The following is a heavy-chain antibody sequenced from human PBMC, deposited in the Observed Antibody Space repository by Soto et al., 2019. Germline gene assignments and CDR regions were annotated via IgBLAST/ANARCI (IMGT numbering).Heavy chain of an antibody. CDR3: ARDRYSYYDFWSGSLPYYYFGMDV. D-gene: IGHD3-3*01. CDR2: IYSGDKT. CDR1: GFTVSSIY. V-gene: IGHV3-66*01. J-gene: IGHJ6*02. Sequence: GGSLRLSCAASGFTVSSIYMSWVRQAPGKGLEWVSVIYSGDKTYYADSVKGRFTISRDNSKNTLYLQMNSLRAEDTAVYYCARDRYSYYDFWSGSLPYYYFGMDVWGQGATVTVSS.